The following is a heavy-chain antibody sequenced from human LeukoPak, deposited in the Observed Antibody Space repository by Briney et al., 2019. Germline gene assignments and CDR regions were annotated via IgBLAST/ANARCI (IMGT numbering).Heavy chain of an antibody. J-gene: IGHJ6*02. D-gene: IGHD2-15*01. CDR3: ARDQDVVVVAIYYYYGMDV. CDR1: GFTFSSYA. Sequence: GGSLRLSCAASGFTFSSYAMHWVRQAPGKGLEWVAVISYDGSNKYYADSVKGRFTISRDNSKNTLYLQMNSLRAEDTAVYYCARDQDVVVVAIYYYYGMDVWGQGTTVTVSS. CDR2: ISYDGSNK. V-gene: IGHV3-30*04.